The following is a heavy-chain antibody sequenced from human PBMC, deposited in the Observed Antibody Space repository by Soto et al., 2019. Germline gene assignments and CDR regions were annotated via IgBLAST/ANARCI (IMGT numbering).Heavy chain of an antibody. J-gene: IGHJ3*02. CDR2: MGYDGNNK. Sequence: QVQLVESGGGWVQPGRSLKFPCEAKGFSLTTKAMPWVAQAPAKGWEGVAVMGYDGNNKYYADSVEGRFTISRDNSKNTVYLQMKSLRGDDTAVYYCARGGVTGIVGIFGSPLDIWGQGTVVTVSS. CDR3: ARGGVTGIVGIFGSPLDI. D-gene: IGHD1-1*01. V-gene: IGHV3-33*01. CDR1: GFSLTTKA.